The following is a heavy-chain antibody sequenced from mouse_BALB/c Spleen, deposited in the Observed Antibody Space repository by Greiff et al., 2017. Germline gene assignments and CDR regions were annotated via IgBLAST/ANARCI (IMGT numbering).Heavy chain of an antibody. D-gene: IGHD1-1*01. CDR3: ASDYYGSRRFAY. J-gene: IGHJ3*01. CDR1: GFNIKDTY. CDR2: IDPANGST. V-gene: IGHV14-3*02. Sequence: VQLQQSGAELVKPGASVKLSCTASGFNIKDTYMHWVKQRPEQGLEWIGRIDPANGSTKYDPKFQGKATITADTSSNTAYLQLSSLTSEDTAVYYCASDYYGSRRFAYWGQGTLVTVSA.